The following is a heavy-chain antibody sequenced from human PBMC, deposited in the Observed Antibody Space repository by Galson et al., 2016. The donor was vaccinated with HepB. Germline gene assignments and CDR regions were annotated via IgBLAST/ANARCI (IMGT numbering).Heavy chain of an antibody. D-gene: IGHD3-16*02. CDR1: GXXFRXXX. CDR3: AGDRYTDGDFLGWFGP. Sequence: SLRLSCAASGXXFRXXXMNXXXQAPGKGLEXVSYISSSSSTIYYADSVKGRFTISRDNAKRSLYLKMRGLRDEDTAIYYCAGDRYTDGDFLGWFGPWGQGTLVAVSS. CDR2: ISSSSSTI. V-gene: IGHV3-48*02. J-gene: IGHJ5*02.